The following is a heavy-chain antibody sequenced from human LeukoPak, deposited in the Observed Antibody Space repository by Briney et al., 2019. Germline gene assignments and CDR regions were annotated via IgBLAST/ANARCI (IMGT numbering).Heavy chain of an antibody. J-gene: IGHJ4*02. V-gene: IGHV4-59*01. CDR1: GGSISSYY. Sequence: SETLSLTCTVSGGSISSYYWSWIRQPPVKGLEWIGYIYYSGSTNYNPSLKSRVTISVDTSKNRFSLKLSSVTAADTAVYYCASTSYYDILTGYYNFDYWGQGTLVTVSS. D-gene: IGHD3-9*01. CDR3: ASTSYYDILTGYYNFDY. CDR2: IYYSGST.